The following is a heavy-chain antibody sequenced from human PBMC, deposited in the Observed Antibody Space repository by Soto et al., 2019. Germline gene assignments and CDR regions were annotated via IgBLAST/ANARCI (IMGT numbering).Heavy chain of an antibody. CDR1: RFTFSSYG. D-gene: IGHD5-18*01. J-gene: IGHJ4*02. CDR3: AKDAYSYGYFDY. Sequence: PGGSLRLSCAASRFTFSSYGMHWVRQAPGKGLEWVAVISYDGSNKYYADSVKGRFTISRDNSKNTLYLQMNSLRAEDTAVYYCAKDAYSYGYFDYWGQGTLVTVS. CDR2: ISYDGSNK. V-gene: IGHV3-30*18.